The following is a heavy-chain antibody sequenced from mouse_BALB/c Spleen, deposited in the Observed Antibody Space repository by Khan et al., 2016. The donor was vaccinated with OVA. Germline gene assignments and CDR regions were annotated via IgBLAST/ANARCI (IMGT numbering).Heavy chain of an antibody. J-gene: IGHJ3*01. CDR3: ARSTYRYASVY. CDR2: IIYTGYT. V-gene: IGHV3-8*02. CDR1: GDSITTGY. D-gene: IGHD2-14*01. Sequence: EVQLQESGPSLVKPSQTLSLTCSVTGDSITTGYWNWIRKFPGNKLEYMGYIIYTGYTYYNPSLKSRISITRHTSNNQYYLQLNSVTDEDTATYDCARSTYRYASVYWGQGSLVTVSA.